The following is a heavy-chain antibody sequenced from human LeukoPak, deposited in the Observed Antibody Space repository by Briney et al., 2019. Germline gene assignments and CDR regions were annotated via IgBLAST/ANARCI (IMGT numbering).Heavy chain of an antibody. V-gene: IGHV3-9*01. CDR2: ISRNSGSI. CDR1: GFTFDDYA. D-gene: IGHD5-18*01. J-gene: IGHJ6*03. CDR3: AKAQPRSYYYYYMDV. Sequence: GGSLRLSCAASGFTFDDYAMHWVRQAPGKGLEWVSGISRNSGSIGYADSVKGRFTISRDNAKNSLYLQMNSLRAEDTALYYCAKAQPRSYYYYYMDVWGKGTTVTVSS.